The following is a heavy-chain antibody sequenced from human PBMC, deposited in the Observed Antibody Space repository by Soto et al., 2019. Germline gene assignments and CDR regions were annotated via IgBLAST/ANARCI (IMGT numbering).Heavy chain of an antibody. CDR2: INHSGIT. D-gene: IGHD2-8*02. CDR3: ARDKITGLFDY. V-gene: IGHV4-34*01. CDR1: GGSFSGYY. Sequence: QVQLQQWGAGLVKPSETLSLTCAVSGGSFSGYYWTWIRQPPGTGLEWIGEINHSGITNYNPSLKSRVTMSVDTSKNQFSLKLTSVTSADPAVYYCARDKITGLFDYLGNGTRVNVSS. J-gene: IGHJ4*01.